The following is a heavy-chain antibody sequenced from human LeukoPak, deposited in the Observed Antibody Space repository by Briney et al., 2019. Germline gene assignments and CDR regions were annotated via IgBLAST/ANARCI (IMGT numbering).Heavy chain of an antibody. CDR3: AREHDVLTGYSLDY. CDR1: GYTFTTYA. J-gene: IGHJ4*02. Sequence: GASVKVSCKSSGYTFTTYAIHWVRQAPGQRLEYMGWINAGNGNTKYSQNFQGRVTITRDTSASTAYMELSSLRSEGTAVYYCAREHDVLTGYSLDYWGQGTLVTVSS. D-gene: IGHD3-9*01. V-gene: IGHV1-3*01. CDR2: INAGNGNT.